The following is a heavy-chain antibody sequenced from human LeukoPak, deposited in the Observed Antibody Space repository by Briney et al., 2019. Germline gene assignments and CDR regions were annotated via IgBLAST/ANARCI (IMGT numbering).Heavy chain of an antibody. CDR2: ISGSGGST. Sequence: GGSLRLSCVASGFTFSSYAMSWVRQAPGKGLEWVSAISGSGGSTYYADSVKGRFTISRDNSKNTLYLQMNSLRAEDTAVYYCAKDLYYYDSSGYYTYYFDYWGQGTLVTVSS. CDR1: GFTFSSYA. J-gene: IGHJ4*02. D-gene: IGHD3-22*01. V-gene: IGHV3-23*01. CDR3: AKDLYYYDSSGYYTYYFDY.